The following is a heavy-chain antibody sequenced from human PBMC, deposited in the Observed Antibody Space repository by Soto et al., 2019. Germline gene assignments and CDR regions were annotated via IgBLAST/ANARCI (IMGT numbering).Heavy chain of an antibody. CDR2: ISGRGGST. CDR3: ARGDDSNDGCWFDP. D-gene: IGHD1-1*01. V-gene: IGHV3-23*01. Sequence: PGGSLRLSCAASGFTFSSYWMHWVRQAPGKGLVWVSGISGRGGSTYYADSVKGRFTISRDNSKNTMYLQMNSLSAADTAVYYCARGDDSNDGCWFDPWGQGTLVTVSS. J-gene: IGHJ5*02. CDR1: GFTFSSYW.